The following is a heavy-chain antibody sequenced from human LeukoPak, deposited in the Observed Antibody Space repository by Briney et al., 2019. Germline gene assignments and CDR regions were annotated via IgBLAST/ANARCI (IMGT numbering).Heavy chain of an antibody. J-gene: IGHJ6*02. CDR1: GFTFSSYE. Sequence: TGGSLRLSCAASGFTFSSYEMNWVRQAPGKGLEWVSYISSSGSTIYYADSVKGRFTISRDNAKNSLHLQMNSLRAEDTAVYYCARVIYGSGYYYYYGMDVWGQGTTVTVSS. V-gene: IGHV3-48*03. CDR2: ISSSGSTI. CDR3: ARVIYGSGYYYYYGMDV. D-gene: IGHD3-10*01.